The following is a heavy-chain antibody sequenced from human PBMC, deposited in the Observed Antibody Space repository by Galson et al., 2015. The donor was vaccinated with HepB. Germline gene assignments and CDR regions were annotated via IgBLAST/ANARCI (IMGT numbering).Heavy chain of an antibody. CDR2: IDWDDDK. V-gene: IGHV2-70*11. D-gene: IGHD5-18*01. CDR1: GFSLSTSGMC. J-gene: IGHJ4*02. CDR3: ARSADTAMVTIGSGVFDY. Sequence: PALVKPTQTLTLTCTFSGFSLSTSGMCVSWLRQPPGKALEWLARIDWDDDKYYSTSLKTRLTISKDTSKNQVVLTMTNMDPVDTATYYCARSADTAMVTIGSGVFDYWGQGTLVTVSS.